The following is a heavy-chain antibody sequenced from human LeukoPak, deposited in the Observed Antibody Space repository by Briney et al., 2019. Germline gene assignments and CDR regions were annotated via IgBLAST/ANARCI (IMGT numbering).Heavy chain of an antibody. CDR1: GGTFSSYA. V-gene: IGHV1-69*13. Sequence: SVKVSCKASGGTFSSYAISWVRQAPGQGLEWMGGIIPIFGTANYTQKFQGRVTITADESTSTAYMELSSLRSEDTAVYYCARAERYFDRSPYHFDYWGQGTLVTVSS. CDR2: IIPIFGTA. D-gene: IGHD3-9*01. J-gene: IGHJ4*02. CDR3: ARAERYFDRSPYHFDY.